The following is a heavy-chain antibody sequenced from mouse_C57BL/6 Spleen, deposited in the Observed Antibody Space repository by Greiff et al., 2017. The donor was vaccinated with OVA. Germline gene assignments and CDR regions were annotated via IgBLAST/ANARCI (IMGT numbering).Heavy chain of an antibody. CDR3: LTGDY. V-gene: IGHV14-2*01. Sequence: EVKLQQSGAELVKPGASVKLSCTASGFNIKAYYMHWVKQRTEQGLEWIGRIDPEDGVTKYAQKLQGKSTITSDTSSNTAYLQLSSLTSEDTAIYYCLTGDYWGQGTTLTVSS. CDR2: IDPEDGVT. D-gene: IGHD3-1*01. J-gene: IGHJ2*01. CDR1: GFNIKAYY.